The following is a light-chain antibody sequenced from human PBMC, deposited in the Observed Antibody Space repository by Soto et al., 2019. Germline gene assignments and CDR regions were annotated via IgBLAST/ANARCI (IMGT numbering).Light chain of an antibody. V-gene: IGKV3-11*01. CDR3: QQCGSSLWT. CDR1: QSVSDY. J-gene: IGKJ1*01. Sequence: ETVLTQSPARLSLSPGERATLSCRAGQSVSDYLAWYQQKPGQPPRLLFFDASNRVTGVPARFSAGGSGTDFTLIISRLEPEDFAVYYCQQCGSSLWTFGQGTKVEIK. CDR2: DAS.